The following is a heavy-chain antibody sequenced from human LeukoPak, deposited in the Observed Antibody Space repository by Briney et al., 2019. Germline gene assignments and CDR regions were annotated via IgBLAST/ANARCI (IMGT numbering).Heavy chain of an antibody. Sequence: PGGSLRLSCAASGLTFITYTMDWVRQAPGKGLEWVSGISWNSGSIGYADSVKGRFTISRNNAKNSLYLQMNSLRPEDTALYYCARAETYYFDSSGEHWGQGTLVTVSS. J-gene: IGHJ4*02. CDR3: ARAETYYFDSSGEH. V-gene: IGHV3-9*01. CDR1: GLTFITYT. D-gene: IGHD3-22*01. CDR2: ISWNSGSI.